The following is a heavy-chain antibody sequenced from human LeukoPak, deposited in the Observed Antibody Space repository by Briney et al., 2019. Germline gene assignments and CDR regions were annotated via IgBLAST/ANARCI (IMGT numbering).Heavy chain of an antibody. J-gene: IGHJ4*02. V-gene: IGHV3-21*01. CDR3: ARGASGYEYFDY. CDR1: GFTFSSYS. D-gene: IGHD5-12*01. Sequence: PGGSLRLSCAASGFTFSSYSMNWVRQAPGKGLEWVSSISSSSSYIYYADSVKGRFTISRDNAKNSLYLQMNSLRAEDTAVYYCARGASGYEYFDYWGQGTLVTVSS. CDR2: ISSSSSYI.